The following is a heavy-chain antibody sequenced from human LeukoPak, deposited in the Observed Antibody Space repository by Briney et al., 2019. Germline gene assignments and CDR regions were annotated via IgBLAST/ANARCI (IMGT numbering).Heavy chain of an antibody. V-gene: IGHV3-23*01. J-gene: IGHJ4*02. D-gene: IGHD2-15*01. CDR2: ISGSGGST. Sequence: GGSLRLSCAASGFTFSSYAMSWVRQAPGKGLEWVSAISGSGGSTYYADSVKGRFTISRDNSKNTLYLQMNSLRPEDTAVYYCARRCSGGSCQMDYWGQGALVTVSS. CDR1: GFTFSSYA. CDR3: ARRCSGGSCQMDY.